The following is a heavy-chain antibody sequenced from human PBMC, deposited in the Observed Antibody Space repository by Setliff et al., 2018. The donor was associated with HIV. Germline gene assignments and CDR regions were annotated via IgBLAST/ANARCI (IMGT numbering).Heavy chain of an antibody. CDR2: ITYSGSA. J-gene: IGHJ5*02. Sequence: SETLSLTCTVSGGSISSDDYYWNWIRQPPGKGLEWIGYITYSGSAYYNPSLKSRVTISIDTSNNQISLRLSSVTAADTAMYYCARHNWQWTMGPNWFDPWGQGTLV. V-gene: IGHV4-30-4*08. D-gene: IGHD6-19*01. CDR1: GGSISSDDYY. CDR3: ARHNWQWTMGPNWFDP.